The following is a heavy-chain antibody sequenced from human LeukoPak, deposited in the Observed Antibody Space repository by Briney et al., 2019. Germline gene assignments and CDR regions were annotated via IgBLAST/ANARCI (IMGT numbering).Heavy chain of an antibody. V-gene: IGHV1-8*01. Sequence: ASVKVSCKASGYTFTSYDINWVRQATGQGLEWMGWMNPNSGNTGYAQKFQGRVTVTKNTSINTAYMELSSLRSEDTAVYYCVRGGYYDTSGYYLLDYWGQGTLVTVSS. CDR1: GYTFTSYD. D-gene: IGHD3-22*01. CDR2: MNPNSGNT. J-gene: IGHJ4*02. CDR3: VRGGYYDTSGYYLLDY.